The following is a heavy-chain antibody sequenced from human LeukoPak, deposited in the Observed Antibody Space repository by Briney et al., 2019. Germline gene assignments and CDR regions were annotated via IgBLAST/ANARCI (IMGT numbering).Heavy chain of an antibody. CDR3: ARNLRYFDWLLRTNAFDF. D-gene: IGHD3-9*01. CDR1: GFTFTTYW. J-gene: IGHJ3*01. V-gene: IGHV3-7*01. Sequence: PGGSLRLSCAASGFTFTTYWMSWVRQAPGKGLEWVANIKQDGTERYYVDSVKGRFTISRDNVKNSLYLQMNSLRAEDTAVYSCARNLRYFDWLLRTNAFDFWGQGTMVTVSS. CDR2: IKQDGTER.